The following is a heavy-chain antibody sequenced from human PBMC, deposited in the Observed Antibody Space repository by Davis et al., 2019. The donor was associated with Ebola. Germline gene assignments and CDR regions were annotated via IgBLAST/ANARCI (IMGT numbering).Heavy chain of an antibody. Sequence: GESLKISCADSGFTFSSYWMSWVRQAPGKGLEWVANIKQDGSEKYYVDSVKGRFTISRDNAQNSLYLQLNSLRAEDTGVYYCARGPSTGNSFSYWGQGTLVTVSS. D-gene: IGHD6-13*01. CDR1: GFTFSSYW. CDR2: IKQDGSEK. V-gene: IGHV3-7*01. CDR3: ARGPSTGNSFSY. J-gene: IGHJ4*02.